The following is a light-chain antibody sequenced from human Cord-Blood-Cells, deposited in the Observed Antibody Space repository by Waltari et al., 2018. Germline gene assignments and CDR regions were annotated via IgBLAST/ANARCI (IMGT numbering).Light chain of an antibody. J-gene: IGKJ2*01. CDR2: WAS. Sequence: DIVMTQSPDSLAVSLGESATIHCKSSQSVLYSSNNKNYLAWYQQKPGQPPKLLMYWASTRESGVPDRFSGSGSGTDFTLTISSLQAEDVAVYYCQQYYSTPYTFGQGTKLEIK. CDR1: QSVLYSSNNKNY. CDR3: QQYYSTPYT. V-gene: IGKV4-1*01.